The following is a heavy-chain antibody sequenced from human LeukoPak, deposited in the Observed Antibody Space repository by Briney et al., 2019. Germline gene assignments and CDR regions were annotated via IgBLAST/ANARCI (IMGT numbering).Heavy chain of an antibody. Sequence: GGSLRLSCAASGFTFSSYWMTWVRQAPGTGLEWVANIMQDGSARHYVDSVRGRFTISRDNAKNSLYLQMNSLRPEDTAVYYCARDFYASGSHDYWGQGTLVTVSS. CDR2: IMQDGSAR. CDR3: ARDFYASGSHDY. D-gene: IGHD3-10*01. CDR1: GFTFSSYW. V-gene: IGHV3-7*01. J-gene: IGHJ4*02.